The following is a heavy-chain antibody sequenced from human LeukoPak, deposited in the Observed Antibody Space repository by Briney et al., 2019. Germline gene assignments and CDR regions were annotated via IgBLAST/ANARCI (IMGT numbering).Heavy chain of an antibody. Sequence: PGGSLRLSCAASGFTFSSYVMNWVRQAPGKGLEWVSYISSSGSTIYYADSVKGRFTISRDNAKNSLYLQMNSLRAEDTAVYYCASTKIRADLFDYWGQGTLVTVSS. V-gene: IGHV3-48*03. CDR1: GFTFSSYV. CDR2: ISSSGSTI. J-gene: IGHJ4*02. D-gene: IGHD2-8*01. CDR3: ASTKIRADLFDY.